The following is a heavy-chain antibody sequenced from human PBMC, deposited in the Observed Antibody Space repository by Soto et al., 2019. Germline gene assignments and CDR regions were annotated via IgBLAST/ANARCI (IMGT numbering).Heavy chain of an antibody. CDR2: ISYSGST. Sequence: QVHLKESGPGLVKPSETLSLTCTVSGGSISSYYWCWIRQPPGKGLEWIGYISYSGSTNYNPSLRSRVTISVDTSKNQFYLTLSSVTAADTAVYYCARGNLAAAAHGDWFDHCGQGPLVTVSS. D-gene: IGHD6-13*01. CDR3: ARGNLAAAAHGDWFDH. J-gene: IGHJ5*02. V-gene: IGHV4-59*01. CDR1: GGSISSYY.